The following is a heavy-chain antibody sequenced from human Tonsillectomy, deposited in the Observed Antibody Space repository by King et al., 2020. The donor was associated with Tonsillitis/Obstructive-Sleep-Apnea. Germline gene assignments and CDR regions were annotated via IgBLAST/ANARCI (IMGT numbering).Heavy chain of an antibody. D-gene: IGHD1-26*01. Sequence: QLQESGPGLVKPSETLSLTCTVSGGSVSSSSYYWGWIRQPPGKGLEWIATIYYNGDTYYNPSLKSRVTISIDTSKNQFSLNLSSVTAADTAVYYCARHTREGHYDSYYYMDVWGKGTTVTVSS. J-gene: IGHJ6*03. CDR3: ARHTREGHYDSYYYMDV. CDR1: GGSVSSSSYY. V-gene: IGHV4-39*01. CDR2: IYYNGDT.